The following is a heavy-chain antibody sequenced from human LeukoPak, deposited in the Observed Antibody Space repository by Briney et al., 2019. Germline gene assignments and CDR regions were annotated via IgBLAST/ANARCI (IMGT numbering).Heavy chain of an antibody. Sequence: GGSLRLSCAASGFTFSNFAMSWVRQAPGKGLEWVSAMSSVTYYADSVKGRFTISRDDSKSTPFLQMNSLRADDTAVYYCAKAFFSGSGGNHKHFDSWGQGTLVTVSS. CDR2: MSSVT. D-gene: IGHD3-10*01. CDR1: GFTFSNFA. CDR3: AKAFFSGSGGNHKHFDS. J-gene: IGHJ4*02. V-gene: IGHV3-23*01.